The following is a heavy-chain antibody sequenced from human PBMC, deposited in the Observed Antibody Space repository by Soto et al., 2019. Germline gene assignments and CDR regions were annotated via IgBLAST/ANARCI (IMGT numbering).Heavy chain of an antibody. CDR2: ISGSGGST. CDR1: GFTFSSYA. CDR3: AKDSTAYSSSYDFDY. J-gene: IGHJ4*02. V-gene: IGHV3-23*01. Sequence: EVQLLESGGGLVQPGGSLRLSCAASGFTFSSYAMSWVRQAQGKGLGWVSGISGSGGSTYYADSVKGRFTISRDNSKNTLYQQMNSLRAEDTAVYYCAKDSTAYSSSYDFDYWGQGTLVTVSS. D-gene: IGHD6-6*01.